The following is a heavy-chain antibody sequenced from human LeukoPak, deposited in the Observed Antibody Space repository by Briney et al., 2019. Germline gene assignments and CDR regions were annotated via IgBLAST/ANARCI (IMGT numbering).Heavy chain of an antibody. J-gene: IGHJ4*02. CDR3: ASSYYDFWSGFRHFDY. Sequence: SETLSLTCTVSGGSISSYYWSWIRQPPGKGLEWIGYIYYSGSTNYNPSLKSRVTISVDTSKNQFSLKLSSVTAADTAVYYCASSYYDFWSGFRHFDYWGQGTLVTVSS. CDR2: IYYSGST. V-gene: IGHV4-59*01. CDR1: GGSISSYY. D-gene: IGHD3-3*01.